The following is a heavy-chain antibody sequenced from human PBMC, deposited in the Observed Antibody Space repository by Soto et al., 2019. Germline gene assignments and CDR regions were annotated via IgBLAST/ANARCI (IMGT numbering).Heavy chain of an antibody. CDR1: GLTFSSYA. CDR3: AKGGAYDFFDGRGGFYFDY. J-gene: IGHJ4*02. Sequence: PGGSLRLSCAASGLTFSSYAMNWVRQAPGKGLEWVSSISGSGGTTYYADSVKGRFSISRDNSENTLYLQMNSLRAEDTAVYYCAKGGAYDFFDGRGGFYFDYWGQGTLVTVSS. CDR2: ISGSGGTT. V-gene: IGHV3-23*01. D-gene: IGHD3-3*01.